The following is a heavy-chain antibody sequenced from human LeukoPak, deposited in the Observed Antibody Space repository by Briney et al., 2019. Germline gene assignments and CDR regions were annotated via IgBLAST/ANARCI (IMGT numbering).Heavy chain of an antibody. V-gene: IGHV1-69*13. J-gene: IGHJ4*02. CDR1: GGTFSSYA. CDR3: ARDGSSPLDYGDYGALDY. D-gene: IGHD4-17*01. CDR2: IIPIFGTA. Sequence: ASVTVSCKASGGTFSSYAISWVRQAPGQGLEWMGGIIPIFGTANYAQKFQGRVTITADESTSTAYMELSSLRSEDTAVYYCARDGSSPLDYGDYGALDYWGQGTLVTVSS.